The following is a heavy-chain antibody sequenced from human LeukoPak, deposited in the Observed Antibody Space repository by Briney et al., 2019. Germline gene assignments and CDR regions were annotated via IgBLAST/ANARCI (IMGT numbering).Heavy chain of an antibody. CDR1: GGSISSYY. Sequence: SQTLSLTCTVSGGSISSYYWTWIRQPAGKGLEYLGRIHASGNTYYNPSLNSRVAISIDTSKNQFSLKVSSVTAADTAVSYCARDLGYGYYFYYYLDVWGKGTTVTVSS. D-gene: IGHD5-18*01. V-gene: IGHV4-61*02. J-gene: IGHJ6*03. CDR3: ARDLGYGYYFYYYLDV. CDR2: IHASGNT.